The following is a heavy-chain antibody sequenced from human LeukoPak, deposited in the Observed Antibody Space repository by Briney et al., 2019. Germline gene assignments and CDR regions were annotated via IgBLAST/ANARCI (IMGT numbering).Heavy chain of an antibody. CDR3: ARAPYYYGSGSYCWFDP. V-gene: IGHV4-34*01. J-gene: IGHJ5*02. Sequence: GSLRLSCAASGFTVSSNYMSWVRQPPGKGLEWIGEINHSGSTNYNPSLKSRVTISVDTSKNQFSLKLSSVTAADTAVYYCARAPYYYGSGSYCWFDPWGQGTLVTVSS. CDR2: INHSGST. D-gene: IGHD3-10*01. CDR1: GFTVSSNY.